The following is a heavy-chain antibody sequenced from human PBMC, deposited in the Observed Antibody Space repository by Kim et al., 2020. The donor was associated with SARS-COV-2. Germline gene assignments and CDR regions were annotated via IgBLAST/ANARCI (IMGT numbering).Heavy chain of an antibody. CDR1: GGTFSSYA. D-gene: IGHD6-13*01. CDR3: ASVFIAAAGTYYYYGMDV. J-gene: IGHJ6*02. Sequence: SVKVSCKASGGTFSSYAISWVRQAPGQGLEWMGGIIPIFGTANYAQKFQGRVTITADESTSTAYMELSSLRSEDTAVYYCASVFIAAAGTYYYYGMDVWGQGTTVTVSS. V-gene: IGHV1-69*13. CDR2: IIPIFGTA.